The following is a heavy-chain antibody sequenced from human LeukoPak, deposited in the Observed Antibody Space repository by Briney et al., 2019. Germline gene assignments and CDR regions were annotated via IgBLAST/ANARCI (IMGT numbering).Heavy chain of an antibody. CDR3: ATGPAAIYHYYYYMDV. CDR2: ISSSSSYI. Sequence: GGSLRLSCAASGFTFSSYAMSWVRQAPGKGLEWVSSISSSSSYIYYADSVKGRFTISRDNAKNSLYLQMNSLRAEDTAVYYCATGPAAIYHYYYYMDVWGKGTTVTVSS. J-gene: IGHJ6*03. D-gene: IGHD2-2*01. CDR1: GFTFSSYA. V-gene: IGHV3-21*01.